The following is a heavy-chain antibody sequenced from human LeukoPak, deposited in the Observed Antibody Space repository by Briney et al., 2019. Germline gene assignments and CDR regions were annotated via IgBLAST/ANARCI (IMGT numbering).Heavy chain of an antibody. CDR3: ARVGPRSTNYGSGSSEYFQH. V-gene: IGHV4-31*03. CDR2: IYYSGST. CDR1: GGSISSGGYY. Sequence: SQTLSLTCTVSGGSISSGGYYWSWIRQHPGKGLEWIGYIYYSGSTYYNPSLKTRVTISVDTSKNQFSLKLSSVTAADTAVYYCARVGPRSTNYGSGSSEYFQHWGQGTLVTVSS. J-gene: IGHJ1*01. D-gene: IGHD3-10*01.